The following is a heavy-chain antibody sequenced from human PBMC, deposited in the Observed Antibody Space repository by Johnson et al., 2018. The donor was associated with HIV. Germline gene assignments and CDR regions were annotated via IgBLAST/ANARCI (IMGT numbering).Heavy chain of an antibody. CDR1: GFTFRSYA. J-gene: IGHJ3*02. CDR3: ARTSTIPDAFDI. D-gene: IGHD5/OR15-5a*01. V-gene: IGHV3-30-3*01. CDR2: IAYDGSNK. Sequence: QVQLVESGGGVVQPGRSLRLSCAASGFTFRSYAMHWVRQAPGKGLEWVAVIAYDGSNKYYQDSVKGRFTITRDNAKNTLYLQMNSLRAEDTAVYYCARTSTIPDAFDIWGQGTMVTVSS.